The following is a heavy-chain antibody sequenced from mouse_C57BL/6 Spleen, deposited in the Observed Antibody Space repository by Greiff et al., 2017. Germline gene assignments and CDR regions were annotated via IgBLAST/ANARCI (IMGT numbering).Heavy chain of an antibody. CDR3: ARRGYYAYWYFDV. V-gene: IGHV1-18*01. D-gene: IGHD2-3*01. CDR2: INPNNGGT. J-gene: IGHJ1*03. Sequence: VQLQQSGPELVKPGASVKIPCKASGYTFTDYNMDWVKQSHGKSLEWIGDINPNNGGTIYNQKFKGKDTLTVDKSSSTAYMELRSLTSEDTAVYYCARRGYYAYWYFDVWGTGTTVTVSS. CDR1: GYTFTDYN.